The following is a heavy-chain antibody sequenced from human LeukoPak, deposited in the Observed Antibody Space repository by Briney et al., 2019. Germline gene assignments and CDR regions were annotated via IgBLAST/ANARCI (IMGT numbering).Heavy chain of an antibody. CDR2: ISSSGSTI. D-gene: IGHD5-24*01. V-gene: IGHV3-11*01. CDR3: ARDRERGYYFDY. CDR1: GFTFSDYY. J-gene: IGHJ4*02. Sequence: GGSLRLYCAASGFTFSDYYMSWIRQAPGKGLEWVSYISSSGSTIYYADSVKGRFTISRDNAKNSLYLQMNSLRAEDTAVYYCARDRERGYYFDYWGQGTLVTVSS.